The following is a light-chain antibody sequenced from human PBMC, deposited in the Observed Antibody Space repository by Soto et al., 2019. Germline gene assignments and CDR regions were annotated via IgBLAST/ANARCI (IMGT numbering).Light chain of an antibody. CDR2: WAS. V-gene: IGKV4-1*01. J-gene: IGKJ5*01. CDR3: QQYHSDPIT. CDR1: QSVLSSSNNKNY. Sequence: DFVMTQSPDSLAVSLGERATINCKSSQSVLSSSNNKNYLAWFQQKPGQPPKLLIYWASARKPGVPDRFTGSGSGTDFTLTITRLQAEDVAVYYCQQYHSDPITFGQGTRLENK.